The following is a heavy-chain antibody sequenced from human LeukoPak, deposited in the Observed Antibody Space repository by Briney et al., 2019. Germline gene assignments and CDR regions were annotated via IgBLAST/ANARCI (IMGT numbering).Heavy chain of an antibody. CDR2: INPSGGST. Sequence: ASVKVSCKASGYTFTSYYMHWVRQAPGQGLEWMGVINPSGGSTNYAQKFQGRVTMTRDTSTSTVYMEMSSLRSEDTAVYHCARDKSSGWPYNWFDPWGQGTLVTVSS. D-gene: IGHD6-19*01. J-gene: IGHJ5*02. V-gene: IGHV1-46*01. CDR1: GYTFTSYY. CDR3: ARDKSSGWPYNWFDP.